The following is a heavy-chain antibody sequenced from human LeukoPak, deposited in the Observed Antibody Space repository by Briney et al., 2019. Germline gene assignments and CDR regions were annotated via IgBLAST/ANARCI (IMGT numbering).Heavy chain of an antibody. CDR2: IYYSGST. J-gene: IGHJ4*02. CDR1: GGSISSGGYY. V-gene: IGHV4-31*03. CDR3: ASNYYDSSGYYILPSD. D-gene: IGHD3-22*01. Sequence: SETLSLTCTVSGGSISSGGYYWSWIRQHPGKGLEWIGYIYYSGSTYYNPSLKSRVTISVDTSKNQFSLKLSSVTAADTAVYYCASNYYDSSGYYILPSDWGRGTLVTVSS.